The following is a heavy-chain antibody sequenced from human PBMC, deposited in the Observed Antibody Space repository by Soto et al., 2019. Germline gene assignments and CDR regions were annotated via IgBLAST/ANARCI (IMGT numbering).Heavy chain of an antibody. V-gene: IGHV3-21*01. D-gene: IGHD4-17*01. J-gene: IGHJ6*02. Sequence: PGGSLRLSCAASGFTFSSYTMNWFRQAPVSGLEWVSSIGTSSSYIYYADSVKGRFTISRDNAKNSLFLQMNSLRADDTAVYYCARDSVRDYLYYYYGMDVWGQGTTVTVSS. CDR1: GFTFSSYT. CDR2: IGTSSSYI. CDR3: ARDSVRDYLYYYYGMDV.